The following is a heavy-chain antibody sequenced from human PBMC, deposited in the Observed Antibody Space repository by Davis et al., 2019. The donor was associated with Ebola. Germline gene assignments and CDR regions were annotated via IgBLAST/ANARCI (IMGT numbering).Heavy chain of an antibody. J-gene: IGHJ5*02. Sequence: GESLKISCAASGFTFSSYAMHWVRQAPGKGLEWVAVISYDGSNKYYADSVKGRFTISRDNSKNTLYLQMNSLRAEDTAVYYCARDLILGYCSGGSCYHNWFDPWGQGTLVTVSS. V-gene: IGHV3-30-3*01. CDR2: ISYDGSNK. CDR3: ARDLILGYCSGGSCYHNWFDP. CDR1: GFTFSSYA. D-gene: IGHD2-15*01.